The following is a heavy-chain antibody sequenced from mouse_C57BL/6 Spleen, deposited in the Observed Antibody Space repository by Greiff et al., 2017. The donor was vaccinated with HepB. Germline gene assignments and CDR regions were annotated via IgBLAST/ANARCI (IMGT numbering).Heavy chain of an antibody. D-gene: IGHD2-5*01. CDR2: MNPSSGYT. CDR3: ARKGDSNYPYAMDY. CDR1: GYTFTSYT. V-gene: IGHV1-4*01. Sequence: QVQLQQSGAELARPGASVKMSCKASGYTFTSYTMHWVKQRPGQGLEWIGYMNPSSGYTKYNQKFKDKATLTADKSSSTAYMQLSSLTSEDSAVYYCARKGDSNYPYAMDYWGQGTSVTVSS. J-gene: IGHJ4*01.